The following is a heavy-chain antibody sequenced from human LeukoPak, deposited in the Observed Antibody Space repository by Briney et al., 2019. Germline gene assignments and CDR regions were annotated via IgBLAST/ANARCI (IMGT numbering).Heavy chain of an antibody. CDR1: GYTFTSYH. J-gene: IGHJ4*02. D-gene: IGHD3-9*01. CDR2: INPSGGSP. Sequence: ASVKVSCKASGYTFTSYHLHWVRQAPGQGLEWMGIINPSGGSPNYAQKFQGRVTMTRDMSTSTVNMELSSLRSEDTAVYYCAKDLSNVLRYFDWWYWGQGTLVTVSS. V-gene: IGHV1-46*01. CDR3: AKDLSNVLRYFDWWY.